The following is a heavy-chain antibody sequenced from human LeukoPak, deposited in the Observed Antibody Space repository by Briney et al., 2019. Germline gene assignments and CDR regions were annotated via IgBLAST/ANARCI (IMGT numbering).Heavy chain of an antibody. D-gene: IGHD3-22*01. CDR3: ARDQGYSSGYYYLFDY. J-gene: IGHJ4*02. Sequence: ASVTVSCKASGYTFTGYYMHWVRQAPGQGLEWMGWINPNSGGTNYAQKFQGRVTMTRDTSISTAYMELSRLRSDDTAVYYCARDQGYSSGYYYLFDYWGQGTLVTVSS. V-gene: IGHV1-2*02. CDR2: INPNSGGT. CDR1: GYTFTGYY.